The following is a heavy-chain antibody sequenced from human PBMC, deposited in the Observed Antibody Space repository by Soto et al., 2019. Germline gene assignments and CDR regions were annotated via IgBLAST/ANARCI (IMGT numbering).Heavy chain of an antibody. CDR2: VYNSGST. V-gene: IGHV4-59*01. Sequence: SETLSLTCTVSGGSISSNYWPWIRQPPGKGLEWIGFVYNSGSTNYNPSRKSRVIISEDTSKIHCSLQANAITAADTAVYYCARSRREAVAGYTLDNWGQGILVTVSS. J-gene: IGHJ4*02. CDR3: ARSRREAVAGYTLDN. CDR1: GGSISSNY. D-gene: IGHD6-13*01.